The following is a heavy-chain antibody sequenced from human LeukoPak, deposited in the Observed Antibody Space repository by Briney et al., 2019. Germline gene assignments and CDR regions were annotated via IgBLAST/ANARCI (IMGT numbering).Heavy chain of an antibody. CDR3: ASHTKQGGTTWDCFTCSPHAFDI. J-gene: IGHJ3*02. CDR2: IIPIFGTA. CDR1: GGAFSSYA. D-gene: IGHD1-1*01. V-gene: IGHV1-69*06. Sequence: GASVKVSCKASGGAFSSYAISWVRQAPGQGLEWMGGIIPIFGTANYAQKFQGIVTITADKSTSTAYMELSSLRSEDTAVYYCASHTKQGGTTWDCFTCSPHAFDIWGQGTMVTVSS.